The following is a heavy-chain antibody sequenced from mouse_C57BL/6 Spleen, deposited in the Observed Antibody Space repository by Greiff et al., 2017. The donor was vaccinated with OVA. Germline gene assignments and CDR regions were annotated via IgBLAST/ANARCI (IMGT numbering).Heavy chain of an antibody. CDR1: CYAFSSYW. CDR3: ARKRAHGEGYFDV. CDR2: IYPGDGDT. J-gene: IGHJ1*03. V-gene: IGHV1-80*01. D-gene: IGHD3-3*01. Sequence: QVQLQQSGAELVKPGASVKISCKASCYAFSSYWMNWVKQRPGKGLEWIGQIYPGDGDTTYNGKFKGKATLTADKSSSTAYMQLSSLTSEDSAVYFGARKRAHGEGYFDVWGTGTTVTVSS.